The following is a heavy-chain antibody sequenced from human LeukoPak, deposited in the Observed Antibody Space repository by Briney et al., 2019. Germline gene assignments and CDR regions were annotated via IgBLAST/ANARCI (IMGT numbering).Heavy chain of an antibody. CDR3: ASPKMATIQLVRIDY. J-gene: IGHJ4*02. CDR1: GFTFSSYG. CDR2: ISYDGSNK. Sequence: PGGSLRLSCAASGFTFSSYGMHWVRQAPGKGLEWVAVISYDGSNKYYADSVKGRFTISRDNSKNTLYLQMNSLRAEDTAVYYCASPKMATIQLVRIDYWGQGTLVTVSS. D-gene: IGHD5-24*01. V-gene: IGHV3-30*19.